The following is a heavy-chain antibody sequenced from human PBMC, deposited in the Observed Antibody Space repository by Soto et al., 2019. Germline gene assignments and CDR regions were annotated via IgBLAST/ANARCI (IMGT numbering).Heavy chain of an antibody. CDR2: VFFSGST. CDR1: DGCINIDY. J-gene: IGHJ4*02. D-gene: IGHD1-20*01. Sequence: PSETLWSTCTFCDGCINIDYWSWLRQSPGKGLEWIGYVFFSGSTNYNHSFKSRVTISVDTSKNQIYLRVTSVTAADTAAYYCARGRPTYNWIYWGKGTLVTVAS. CDR3: ARGRPTYNWIY. V-gene: IGHV4-59*01.